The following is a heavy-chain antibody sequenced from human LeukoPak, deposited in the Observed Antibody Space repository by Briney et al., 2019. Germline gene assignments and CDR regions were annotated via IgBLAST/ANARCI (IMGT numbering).Heavy chain of an antibody. CDR3: ARDQDVYYFDY. CDR1: GFTFGTYG. V-gene: IGHV3-30*03. D-gene: IGHD2-15*01. Sequence: GGSLRLSCAASGFTFGTYGMHWVRQAPGRGLEWVAVISYDGSDKYYADSMKGRFTFSRDNAKNSLYLQMNSLRDEDTPVYYCARDQDVYYFDYWGQGTLVTVSS. J-gene: IGHJ4*02. CDR2: ISYDGSDK.